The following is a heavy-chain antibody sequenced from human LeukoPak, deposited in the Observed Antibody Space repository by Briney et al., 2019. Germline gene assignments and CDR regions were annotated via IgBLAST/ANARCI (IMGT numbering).Heavy chain of an antibody. Sequence: GKSLRLSCAASGFTFSNYGMHWVRQAPGKGLEWVAVIWYDGSNKYFADSVKGRFTISRDNSKNTLYLQMNSLRAEDTAVYFCARDAFYYDTSDYYRFYYYYYMDVWGKGTTVTVSS. CDR2: IWYDGSNK. V-gene: IGHV3-33*01. J-gene: IGHJ6*03. D-gene: IGHD3-22*01. CDR1: GFTFSNYG. CDR3: ARDAFYYDTSDYYRFYYYYYMDV.